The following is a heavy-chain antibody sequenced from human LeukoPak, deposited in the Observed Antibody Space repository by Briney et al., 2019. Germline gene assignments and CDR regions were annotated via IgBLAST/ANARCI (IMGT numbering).Heavy chain of an antibody. V-gene: IGHV1-2*02. CDR2: INPNSGRT. CDR1: GYTFTGYY. J-gene: IGHJ4*02. CDR3: ARVLSGGLLWFGELLYFDY. Sequence: GASVKVSCKASGYTFTGYYMHWVRQAPGQGLEWMGWINPNSGRTNYAQKFQGRVTMTRDTSISTAYMELSRLRSDDTAVYYCARVLSGGLLWFGELLYFDYWGQGTLVTVSS. D-gene: IGHD3-10*01.